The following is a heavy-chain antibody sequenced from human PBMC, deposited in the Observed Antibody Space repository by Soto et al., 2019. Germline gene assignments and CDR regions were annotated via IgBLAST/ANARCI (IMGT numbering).Heavy chain of an antibody. D-gene: IGHD3-10*02. J-gene: IGHJ4*02. CDR3: ASMIGDPVLSFDY. CDR1: GASISSYY. V-gene: IGHV4-59*01. CDR2: IYYSGST. Sequence: QVQLQESGPGLVKPSETLSLTCTVSGASISSYYWSWIRQPPGKGLEWIGFIYYSGSTKYDPSLKSRVTIAVDTSKNLFSLKLNSVTAADTAVYYCASMIGDPVLSFDYWGQGNLVTISS.